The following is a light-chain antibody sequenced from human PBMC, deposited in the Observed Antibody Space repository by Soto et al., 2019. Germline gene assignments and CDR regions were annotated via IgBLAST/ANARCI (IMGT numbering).Light chain of an antibody. V-gene: IGKV1-13*02. J-gene: IGKJ5*01. CDR1: QDIRGA. Sequence: AIQVTQSPSSLSASVGDRVTITCRASQDIRGALAWYQQKPGKAPKLLIYDVSTVQSGVPSRFSGRRSATDFTRTITSLQPEDFATYYCQEFNIYPITCGQGTRLDI. CDR3: QEFNIYPIT. CDR2: DVS.